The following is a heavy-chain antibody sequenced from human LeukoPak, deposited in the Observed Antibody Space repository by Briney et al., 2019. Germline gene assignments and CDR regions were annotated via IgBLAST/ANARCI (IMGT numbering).Heavy chain of an antibody. CDR2: IGGRGGST. J-gene: IGHJ4*02. Sequence: GGSLRLSCAASGFSFSSYRMNWVRQAPGKGLEWVSTIGGRGGSTYYADSVKGRFTISRDNSKNTLYLQMNSLRAEDTAVYYCAKGGGSWDPFDYWGQGTLVTVSS. V-gene: IGHV3-23*01. CDR3: AKGGGSWDPFDY. CDR1: GFSFSSYR. D-gene: IGHD6-13*01.